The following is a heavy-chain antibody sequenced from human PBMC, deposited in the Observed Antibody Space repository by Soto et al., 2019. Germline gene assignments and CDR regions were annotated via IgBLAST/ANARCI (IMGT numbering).Heavy chain of an antibody. CDR1: GGSISSGGYY. D-gene: IGHD3-16*02. Sequence: LSLTCTVSGGSISSGGYYWSWIRQHPGKGLEWIGYIYYSGSTYYNPSLKSRVTISVDTSKNQFSLKLSSVTAADTAVYYCARGSYDYAWGSYRHDAFDIWGQGTMVTVSS. J-gene: IGHJ3*02. CDR3: ARGSYDYAWGSYRHDAFDI. V-gene: IGHV4-31*03. CDR2: IYYSGST.